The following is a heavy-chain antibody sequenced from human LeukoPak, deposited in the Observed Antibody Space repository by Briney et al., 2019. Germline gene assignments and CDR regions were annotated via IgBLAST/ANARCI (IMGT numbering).Heavy chain of an antibody. CDR2: INPDSGYT. CDR1: GYTFTDYY. J-gene: IGHJ5*01. CDR3: ATAPRPTVFGRFRYSSLDA. V-gene: IGHV1-2*02. Sequence: ASVKVSCKTSGYTFTDYYIHWVRQAPGQGLEWMGWINPDSGYTNYAQKFQGRVTMTRDTSINTAYMELSRLTSDDTAVYYCATAPRPTVFGRFRYSSLDAGGEGTPVAAS. D-gene: IGHD3-3*01.